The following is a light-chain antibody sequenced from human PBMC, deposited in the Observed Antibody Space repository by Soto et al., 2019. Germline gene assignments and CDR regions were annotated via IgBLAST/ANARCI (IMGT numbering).Light chain of an antibody. V-gene: IGKV1-5*01. J-gene: IGKJ1*01. CDR2: DAS. Sequence: DIQMTQSPSTLSASVGDRVSITCRASQSIERYLAWYQQKPGKAPHLLIYDASSLERGVPSRFSGRGSGTEFTLTISSLQPDDFATYYCQQFKSSTWTFGQGTKVEIK. CDR1: QSIERY. CDR3: QQFKSSTWT.